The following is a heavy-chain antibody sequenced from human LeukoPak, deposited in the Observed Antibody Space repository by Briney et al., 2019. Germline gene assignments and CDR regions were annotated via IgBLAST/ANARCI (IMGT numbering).Heavy chain of an antibody. D-gene: IGHD6-13*01. CDR1: GGSFSGYY. CDR3: ARIIDSSSWFDY. V-gene: IGHV4-34*01. CDR2: INHSGST. J-gene: IGHJ4*02. Sequence: KSSETLSLTCAVYGGSFSGYYWSWIRQPPGKGLEWIGEINHSGSTNYNPSVKSRVTISVDTSKNQFSLKLSSVTAADTAVYYCARIIDSSSWFDYWGQGTLVTVSS.